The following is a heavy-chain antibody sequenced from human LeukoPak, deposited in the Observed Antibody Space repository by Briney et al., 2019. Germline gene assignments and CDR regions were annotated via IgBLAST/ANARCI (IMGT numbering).Heavy chain of an antibody. CDR1: GGSFSDYY. J-gene: IGHJ4*02. D-gene: IGHD4-17*01. Sequence: SETLSLTCAVYGGSFSDYYWSWIRQPPGKGLEWIGEINHSGSTIYNPSLKSRVTISIDTSRKQFSLQVRSVTAANTAVYYCASHDYGDFGANFDYWGQGILVTVSS. CDR2: INHSGST. V-gene: IGHV4-34*01. CDR3: ASHDYGDFGANFDY.